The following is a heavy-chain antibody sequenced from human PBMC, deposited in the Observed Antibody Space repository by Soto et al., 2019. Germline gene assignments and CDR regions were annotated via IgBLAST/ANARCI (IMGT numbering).Heavy chain of an antibody. J-gene: IGHJ6*02. D-gene: IGHD3-10*01. CDR2: IIPIFGTT. Sequence: QVQLVQSGAEVKKPGSSVKVSCKASGGTFSSYAISWVRQAPGQGLEWMGGIIPIFGTTNYAQKFQGRVTITADKSTSTAYMELSSLRSDDTAVYYCASPTMDYYYYYGMDVWGQGTTVTVSS. CDR1: GGTFSSYA. V-gene: IGHV1-69*14. CDR3: ASPTMDYYYYYGMDV.